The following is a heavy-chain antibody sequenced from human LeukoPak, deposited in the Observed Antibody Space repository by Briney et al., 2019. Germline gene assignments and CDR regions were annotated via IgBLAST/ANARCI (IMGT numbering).Heavy chain of an antibody. Sequence: GGSLRLSCEASGFTFRTYAMHWVRQAPGKGLEWVAVISYDGGSQKYADSVEGRLTISRDNSENTLYLQMSSLRAEDTAVYFCARNRNTDHVYYYFGMDVWGQGTTVSVSS. CDR1: GFTFRTYA. V-gene: IGHV3-30*04. CDR2: ISYDGGSQ. J-gene: IGHJ6*02. D-gene: IGHD1-14*01. CDR3: ARNRNTDHVYYYFGMDV.